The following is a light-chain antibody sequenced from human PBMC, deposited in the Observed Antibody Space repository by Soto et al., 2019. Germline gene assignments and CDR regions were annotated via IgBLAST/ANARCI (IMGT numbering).Light chain of an antibody. V-gene: IGKV3-20*01. CDR2: GAS. J-gene: IGKJ1*01. Sequence: DIVLTQSPGTLSLSPGERATLSCRASQTVSSSSLAWYQQRPGQAPRLLIFGASTRAAGFPDRLSGSGSGADFTLTISRLEPEDFAVYYCQQYGSSPRTVGQGTTVDIX. CDR3: QQYGSSPRT. CDR1: QTVSSSS.